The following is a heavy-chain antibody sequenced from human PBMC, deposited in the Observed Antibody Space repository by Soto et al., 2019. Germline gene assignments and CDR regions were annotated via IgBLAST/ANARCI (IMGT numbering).Heavy chain of an antibody. CDR2: ISYDGSNK. CDR1: GFTFSSYG. CDR3: AKDSTYYYGSGSYYKHYYGMDV. J-gene: IGHJ6*02. Sequence: GGSLRLSCAASGFTFSSYGMHWVRQAPGKGLEWVAVISYDGSNKYYADSVKGRFTISRDNSKNTLYLQMNSLRAEDTAVYYCAKDSTYYYGSGSYYKHYYGMDVWGQGTTVTVSS. D-gene: IGHD3-10*01. V-gene: IGHV3-30*18.